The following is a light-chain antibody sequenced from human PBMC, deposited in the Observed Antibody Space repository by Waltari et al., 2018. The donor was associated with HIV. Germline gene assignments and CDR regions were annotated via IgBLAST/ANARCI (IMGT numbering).Light chain of an antibody. CDR1: SSDVGGSHY. CDR3: SSFTSTDTLVV. V-gene: IGLV2-14*03. Sequence: QSALTQPASVSGSPGQSITISCPRTSSDVGGSHYVSWYQQHPGEAPKLLIYDVTYRPSGVSNRFSGSKSGNTASLTISGLRTEDEGDYFCSSFTSTDTLVVFGGGTKLTVL. CDR2: DVT. J-gene: IGLJ2*01.